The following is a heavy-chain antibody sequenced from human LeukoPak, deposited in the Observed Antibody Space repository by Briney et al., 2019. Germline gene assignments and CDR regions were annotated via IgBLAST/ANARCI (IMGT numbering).Heavy chain of an antibody. J-gene: IGHJ3*02. CDR2: ISYDGSNK. Sequence: GGSLRLSCAASGFTFSSYAMHWVRQAPGKGLEWVAVISYDGSNKYYADSVKGRFTISRDNSKNTLYLQMNSLRAEDTAVYYCARDSGSDSSGPYAFDIWGQGTMVTVSS. CDR3: ARDSGSDSSGPYAFDI. V-gene: IGHV3-30-3*01. CDR1: GFTFSSYA. D-gene: IGHD3-22*01.